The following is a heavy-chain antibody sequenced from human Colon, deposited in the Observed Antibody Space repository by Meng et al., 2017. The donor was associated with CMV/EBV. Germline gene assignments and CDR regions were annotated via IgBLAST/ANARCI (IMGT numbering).Heavy chain of an antibody. Sequence: QVQWVQFGAEVKKPGASVKVSCKTSGYTFSDYHIHWVRQAPGQGLEWMGWINSNSGATDYAQKFQGRFTMTRDTSITTVYMELSSLRSDDTAVYYCARDPSGSRVPFDYWGQGSLVTVSS. V-gene: IGHV1-2*02. D-gene: IGHD1-26*01. CDR2: INSNSGAT. J-gene: IGHJ4*02. CDR3: ARDPSGSRVPFDY. CDR1: GYTFSDYH.